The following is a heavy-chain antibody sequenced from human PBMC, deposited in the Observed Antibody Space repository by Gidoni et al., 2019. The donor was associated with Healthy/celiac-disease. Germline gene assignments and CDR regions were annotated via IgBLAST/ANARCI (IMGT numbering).Heavy chain of an antibody. CDR2: IKSKTDGGTT. D-gene: IGHD2-2*02. V-gene: IGHV3-15*01. CDR1: GFTFRNAW. CDR3: TTVGGYCSSTSCYRVYGMDV. Sequence: EVQLVESGGGLVKPGGSLRLSCAASGFTFRNAWMRWVRQAPGKGLEWVGRIKSKTDGGTTDYAAPVKGRFTISRDDSKNMLYLQMNSLKTEDTAVYYCTTVGGYCSSTSCYRVYGMDVWGQGTTVTVSS. J-gene: IGHJ6*02.